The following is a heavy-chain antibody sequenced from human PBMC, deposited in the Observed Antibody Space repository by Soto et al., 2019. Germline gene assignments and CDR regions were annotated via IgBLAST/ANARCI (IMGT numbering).Heavy chain of an antibody. V-gene: IGHV4-34*01. CDR1: GGSFSGYY. D-gene: IGHD3-10*01. CDR2: INHSGST. Sequence: QVQLQQWGAGLLKHSETLSLTCAVYGGSFSGYYRSWIRQPPGKGLELIGEINHSGSTNYNPSLKSRVTISVDTSKNQFSLKLSSVTAADTAVYYCARGRHYYYGSGSYLNWFDPWGQGTLVTVSS. J-gene: IGHJ5*02. CDR3: ARGRHYYYGSGSYLNWFDP.